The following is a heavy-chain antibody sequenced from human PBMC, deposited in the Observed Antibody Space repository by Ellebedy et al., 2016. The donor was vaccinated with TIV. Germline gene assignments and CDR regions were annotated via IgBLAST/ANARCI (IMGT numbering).Heavy chain of an antibody. D-gene: IGHD2-15*01. CDR2: IYLNGNT. Sequence: GSLRLXXTVPGGSTSGYYWSWIRQPPGKGLEWIAYIYLNGNTNYNPSLKSRVTISGDTSKNQFSLKLSSVTAADTAVYYCARFRGGGGSSYFDHWGQGTLVTVSS. J-gene: IGHJ4*02. CDR3: ARFRGGGGSSYFDH. V-gene: IGHV4-59*01. CDR1: GGSTSGYY.